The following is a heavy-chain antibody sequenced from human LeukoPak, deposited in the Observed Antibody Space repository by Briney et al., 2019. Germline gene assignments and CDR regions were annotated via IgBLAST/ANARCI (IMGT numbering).Heavy chain of an antibody. CDR2: IYSGGST. V-gene: IGHV3-66*01. CDR3: ARASFRYYYDSSGYSDY. D-gene: IGHD3-22*01. J-gene: IGHJ4*02. CDR1: GFTVSSNY. Sequence: GGSLRLSCAASGFTVSSNYMSWVRQAPGKGLEWVSVIYSGGSTYYADSVKGRFTISRDNSKNTLYLQMNSLRAEGTAVYYCARASFRYYYDSSGYSDYWGQGTLVTVSS.